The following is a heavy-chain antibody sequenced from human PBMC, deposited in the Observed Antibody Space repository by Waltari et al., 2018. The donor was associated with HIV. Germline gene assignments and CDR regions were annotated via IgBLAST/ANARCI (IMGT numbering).Heavy chain of an antibody. D-gene: IGHD3-10*01. CDR2: IRGGCET. Sequence: QLLESGGGLVEPGGSLRLSCAASGFIFNYFAMDWVRQDPGKGLELVSAIRGGCETFYADSVKGRFTISRDNSKNTLYLQMNSLRADDAAVYYCVKDSGRAADVFDLWGQGTMVTVSS. V-gene: IGHV3-23*01. J-gene: IGHJ3*01. CDR1: GFIFNYFA. CDR3: VKDSGRAADVFDL.